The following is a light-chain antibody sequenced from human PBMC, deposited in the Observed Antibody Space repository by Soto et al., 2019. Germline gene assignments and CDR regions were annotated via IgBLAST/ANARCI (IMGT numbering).Light chain of an antibody. CDR1: RSDVGGYNF. J-gene: IGLJ1*01. CDR3: SSYAGSNMGV. V-gene: IGLV2-8*01. Sequence: QSALTQPPSASGSPGQSVTISCTGTRSDVGGYNFVSWYQQHPGKAPKLLIYEVTQRPSGVPDRFFASKSGNTASLTVSGLQAEDEADYYCSSYAGSNMGVFGTGTKV. CDR2: EVT.